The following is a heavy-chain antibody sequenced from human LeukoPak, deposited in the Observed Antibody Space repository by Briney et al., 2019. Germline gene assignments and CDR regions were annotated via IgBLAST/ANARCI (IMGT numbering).Heavy chain of an antibody. V-gene: IGHV1-18*01. CDR2: ISAYNGKT. CDR3: ARTNLDCKNGVCYDY. Sequence: ASVTLSCKASDYTFTNYGVSWVRQAPAQGLEWVGWISAYNGKTYYAQKFQGRVTVTTDTSTSTAYMDLRSLRSDDTAVYYCARTNLDCKNGVCYDYWGQGTPVTVSS. D-gene: IGHD2-8*01. CDR1: DYTFTNYG. J-gene: IGHJ4*02.